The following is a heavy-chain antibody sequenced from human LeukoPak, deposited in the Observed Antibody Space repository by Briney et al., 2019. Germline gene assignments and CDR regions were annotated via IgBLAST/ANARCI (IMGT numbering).Heavy chain of an antibody. CDR1: GFTFDDYA. Sequence: GRSLRLSCAASGFTFDDYAMHWVRQAPGKGLEWVSGISWSSDNIDYADSVKGRFTISRDNAKNSLYLQMNSLRAEDTALYYCARDSYGDYEFDYWGQGTLVTVSS. CDR2: ISWSSDNI. CDR3: ARDSYGDYEFDY. V-gene: IGHV3-9*01. D-gene: IGHD4-17*01. J-gene: IGHJ4*02.